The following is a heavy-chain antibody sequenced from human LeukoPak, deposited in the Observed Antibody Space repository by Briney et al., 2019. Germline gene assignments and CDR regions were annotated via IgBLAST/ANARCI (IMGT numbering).Heavy chain of an antibody. CDR1: GFTFSSYW. Sequence: PGGSLRLSCAASGFTFSSYWMYWVRQAPGRGLVWVSRINTDGSYTNYADSVKGRFTISGDNAKNMLYLQMNSLRADDTAVYYCVRDPNWGNDHWGQGILVTVSS. CDR2: INTDGSYT. J-gene: IGHJ4*02. V-gene: IGHV3-74*01. D-gene: IGHD7-27*01. CDR3: VRDPNWGNDH.